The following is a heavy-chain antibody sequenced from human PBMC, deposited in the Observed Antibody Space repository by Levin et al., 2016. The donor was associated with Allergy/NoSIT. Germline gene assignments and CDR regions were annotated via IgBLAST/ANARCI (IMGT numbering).Heavy chain of an antibody. D-gene: IGHD5-18*01. J-gene: IGHJ4*02. Sequence: VRQAPGKGLEWVAHISSDGSHTKYADSVKGRFTISRDNSRSTMYLQMNSLRAEDTAVYYCARGRGYTISGTCDYWGQGTRVTVSS. CDR3: ARGRGYTISGTCDY. CDR2: ISSDGSHT. V-gene: IGHV3-30*01.